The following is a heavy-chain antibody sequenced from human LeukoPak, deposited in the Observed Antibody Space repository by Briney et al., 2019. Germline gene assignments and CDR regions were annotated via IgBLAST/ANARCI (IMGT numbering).Heavy chain of an antibody. Sequence: ASVKVSCKASGYTFNSYDINWVRQATGQGLEWMGWMNPNSGNTGYAQKFQGRVTITRNTSISTAYMELSSLRSEDTAVYYCARGKVITMVRGVPKVYFDYWGQGTLVTVSS. J-gene: IGHJ4*02. CDR1: GYTFNSYD. CDR2: MNPNSGNT. D-gene: IGHD3-10*01. CDR3: ARGKVITMVRGVPKVYFDY. V-gene: IGHV1-8*03.